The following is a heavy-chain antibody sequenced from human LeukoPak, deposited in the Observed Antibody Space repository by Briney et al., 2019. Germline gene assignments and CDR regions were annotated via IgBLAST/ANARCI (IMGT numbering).Heavy chain of an antibody. Sequence: ASVKVSCKASGYTFTSYYMHWVRQAPGQGLEWMGIISPSGGSTSYAQKFQGRVTMTRDTSTSTVYMELSSLRSEDTAVYYCARVVGVAKPDYWGQGTLVTVSS. D-gene: IGHD5-12*01. CDR2: ISPSGGST. J-gene: IGHJ4*02. CDR3: ARVVGVAKPDY. CDR1: GYTFTSYY. V-gene: IGHV1-46*01.